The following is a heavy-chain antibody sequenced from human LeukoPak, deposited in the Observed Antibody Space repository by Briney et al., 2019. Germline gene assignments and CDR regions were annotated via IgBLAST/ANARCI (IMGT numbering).Heavy chain of an antibody. CDR2: INPNSGGT. CDR3: ARVYGDAYNWFDP. Sequence: ASVKVSCKASGYTFTGYYMHWVRQAPGQGLEWMGRINPNSGGTNYAQKFQGRVTMTRDTSISTAYMELSRLRSDDTAVYYCARVYGDAYNWFDPWGQGTLVTVSS. CDR1: GYTFTGYY. D-gene: IGHD4-17*01. J-gene: IGHJ5*02. V-gene: IGHV1-2*02.